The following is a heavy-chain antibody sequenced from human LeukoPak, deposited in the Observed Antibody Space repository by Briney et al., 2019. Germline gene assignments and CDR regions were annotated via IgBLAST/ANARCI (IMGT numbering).Heavy chain of an antibody. CDR2: ISRDGSNE. J-gene: IGHJ4*02. CDR1: GLPFNTYS. D-gene: IGHD2-8*01. Sequence: GRSLRLSCAASGLPFNTYSMHWVRQAPGKGLEWVAVISRDGSNEYYADSVKGRFTISRDNSKNTLSLQVNTLRVEDTAVYYCATDKYCTPTDCLHGRFYFDNWGQGTLVTVSS. V-gene: IGHV3-30*04. CDR3: ATDKYCTPTDCLHGRFYFDN.